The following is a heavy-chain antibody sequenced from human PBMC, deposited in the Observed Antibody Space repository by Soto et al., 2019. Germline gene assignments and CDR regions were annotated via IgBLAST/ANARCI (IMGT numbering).Heavy chain of an antibody. D-gene: IGHD3-22*01. CDR3: ARPYDSSQSPRFDY. CDR1: GGTFSSYA. CDR2: IIPIFGTA. V-gene: IGHV1-69*06. Sequence: SVKVSCKASGGTFSSYAISWVRQAPGQGLEWMGGIIPIFGTANYAKKFQGRVTITADKSTSTAYMELSSLRSEDTAVYYCARPYDSSQSPRFDYWGQGTLVTVSS. J-gene: IGHJ4*02.